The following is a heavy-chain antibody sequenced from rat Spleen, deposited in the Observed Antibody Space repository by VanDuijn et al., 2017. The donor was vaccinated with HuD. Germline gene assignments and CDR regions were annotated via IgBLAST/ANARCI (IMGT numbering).Heavy chain of an antibody. CDR1: GFSLSNYG. CDR2: IWGNGNT. CDR3: ARSFYGDNYDHFDY. V-gene: IGHV2-13*01. Sequence: QVQLKESGPGLVQPSQTLSLTCTVSGFSLSNYGVFWVRQPPGKGLEWMGLIWGNGNTNYNSTLKSRLSSSRDTSKCQVFLKMNSLQTEDIAPYYWARSFYGDNYDHFDYWGQGVMVTVSS. J-gene: IGHJ2*01. D-gene: IGHD1-9*01.